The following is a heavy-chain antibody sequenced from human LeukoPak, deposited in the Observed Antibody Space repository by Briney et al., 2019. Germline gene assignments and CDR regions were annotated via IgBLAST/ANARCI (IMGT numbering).Heavy chain of an antibody. CDR1: GYTLTSYG. Sequence: ASVKVSCQASGYTLTSYGISWVRQAPGQGLEGMGWISAYNGNTNYAQKLQGRVTMTTDTSTSTDYMELRSLRSDDTAVYYCARDPPYTWNDPEGAFDIWGQGTMVTVSS. J-gene: IGHJ3*02. CDR2: ISAYNGNT. V-gene: IGHV1-18*01. CDR3: ARDPPYTWNDPEGAFDI. D-gene: IGHD1-1*01.